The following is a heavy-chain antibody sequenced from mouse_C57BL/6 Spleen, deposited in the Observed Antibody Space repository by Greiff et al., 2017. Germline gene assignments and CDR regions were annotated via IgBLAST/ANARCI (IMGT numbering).Heavy chain of an antibody. J-gene: IGHJ2*01. Sequence: VQLQQSGAELVKPGASVKISCKASGYAFTSYWMNWVKQRPGQGLEWIGQIYPGDGDTNYKGKFKGKATLTAEKSSSTAYMQLSSLTSEDSAVYLCARGDYDDYFDYWGQGTTLTVSS. CDR2: IYPGDGDT. CDR1: GYAFTSYW. CDR3: ARGDYDDYFDY. D-gene: IGHD2-13*01. V-gene: IGHV1-80*01.